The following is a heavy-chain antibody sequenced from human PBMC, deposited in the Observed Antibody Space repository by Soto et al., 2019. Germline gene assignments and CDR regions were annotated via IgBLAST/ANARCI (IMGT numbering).Heavy chain of an antibody. CDR1: GGTFSSYT. J-gene: IGHJ2*01. CDR3: ARGNHRWLQLWYFDL. Sequence: QVQLVQSGAEVKKPGSSVTVSCKASGGTFSSYTISWVRQAPGQGLEWMGGIIPIFGTANYAQKFQGRVTITAAESTCTAYMELSSLRSEETAVYYCARGNHRWLQLWYFDLWGRGTLVTVSS. V-gene: IGHV1-69*12. CDR2: IIPIFGTA. D-gene: IGHD5-12*01.